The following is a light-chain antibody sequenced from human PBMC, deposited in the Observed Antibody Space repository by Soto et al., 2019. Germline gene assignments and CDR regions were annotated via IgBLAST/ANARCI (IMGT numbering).Light chain of an antibody. CDR3: QQRSNWPLVT. V-gene: IGKV3-11*01. CDR2: DAS. CDR1: QSVSSY. Sequence: EIVLTQSPATLSLSPGERATLSCRACQSVSSYLAWYQQKPGQAPRLLIYDASNRATGIPARFSGSGSGTDFTLTISSLEPEDFAVYYCQQRSNWPLVTFGPGTKVDIK. J-gene: IGKJ3*01.